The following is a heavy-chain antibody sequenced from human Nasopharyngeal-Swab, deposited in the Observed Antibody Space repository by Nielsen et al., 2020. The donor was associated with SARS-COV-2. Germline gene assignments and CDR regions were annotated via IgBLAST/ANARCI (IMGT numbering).Heavy chain of an antibody. V-gene: IGHV1-46*01. CDR3: AREASADILTGVYGMDV. J-gene: IGHJ6*02. Sequence: ASVKVSCKASGYTFTSYYMHWVRQAPGQGLEWMGIINPSGDSTSYAQKFQGRVTMTRDTSTSTVYMELSSLRSEDTAVYYCAREASADILTGVYGMDVWGQGTTVTVSS. CDR2: INPSGDST. CDR1: GYTFTSYY. D-gene: IGHD3-9*01.